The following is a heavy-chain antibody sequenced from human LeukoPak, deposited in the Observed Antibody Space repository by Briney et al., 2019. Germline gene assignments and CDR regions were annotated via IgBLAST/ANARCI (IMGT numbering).Heavy chain of an antibody. D-gene: IGHD5-12*01. CDR1: GFTFSDYY. Sequence: GGSLRLSCAASGFTFSDYYMSWIRQAPGKGLEWVSYISSSSSYTKYAASVKGRFTISRDNAKNSLYLQMNSLRAEDTAVYYCAKHSYRVDSLTDYWGQGTLVTVSS. J-gene: IGHJ4*02. V-gene: IGHV3-11*03. CDR3: AKHSYRVDSLTDY. CDR2: ISSSSSYT.